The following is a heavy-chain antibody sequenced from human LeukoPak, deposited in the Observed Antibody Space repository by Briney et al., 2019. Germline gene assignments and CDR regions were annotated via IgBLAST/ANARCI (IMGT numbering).Heavy chain of an antibody. CDR1: GFTFSSCS. J-gene: IGHJ4*02. D-gene: IGHD3-10*01. CDR2: ISSSSSTI. CDR3: ARFDYGSVRTRDGDFDY. V-gene: IGHV3-48*02. Sequence: GGSLRLSCAASGFTFSSCSMSSVRQAPGEGLEWVSYISSSSSTIYYAHSVKGGFTISRDNAKNSLYMQMNSLRDEDTAVYYCARFDYGSVRTRDGDFDYWGQGTLVTVSS.